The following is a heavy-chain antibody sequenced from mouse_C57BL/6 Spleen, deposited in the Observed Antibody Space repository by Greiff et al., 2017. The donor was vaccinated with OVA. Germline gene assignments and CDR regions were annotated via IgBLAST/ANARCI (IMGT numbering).Heavy chain of an antibody. CDR2: IYPSDSET. D-gene: IGHD2-5*01. V-gene: IGHV1-61*01. CDR3: ARSGRIFESNYDYFDY. CDR1: GYTFTSYW. Sequence: QVQLQQPGAELVRPGSSVKLSCKASGYTFTSYWMDWVKQRPGQGLEWIGNIYPSDSETHYNQKFKDKATLTVDKSSSTAYMQLSSLTSEDSAVYYCARSGRIFESNYDYFDYWGQGTTLTVSS. J-gene: IGHJ2*01.